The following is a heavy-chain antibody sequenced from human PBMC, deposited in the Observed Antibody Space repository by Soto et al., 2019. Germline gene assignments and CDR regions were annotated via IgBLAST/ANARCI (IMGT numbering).Heavy chain of an antibody. J-gene: IGHJ4*02. D-gene: IGHD4-17*01. CDR3: ASSARGSYGDYS. V-gene: IGHV3-74*01. Sequence: EAHLVESGGGLVQPGGSLRLSCAASGFTFSNYWIHWVRQAPGKGLVWVSRINSDGSSTNYADSVKGRFTISRDNAKNTVYLQMNSLRAEDTAMVYCASSARGSYGDYSWGQGALVTVSP. CDR1: GFTFSNYW. CDR2: INSDGSST.